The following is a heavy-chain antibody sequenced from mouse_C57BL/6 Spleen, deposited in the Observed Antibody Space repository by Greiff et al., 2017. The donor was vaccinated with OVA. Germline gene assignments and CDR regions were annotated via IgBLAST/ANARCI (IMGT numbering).Heavy chain of an antibody. V-gene: IGHV1-50*01. CDR3: ARREVYYGYDGGIDY. Sequence: QVQLQQPGAELVKPGASVKLSCKASGYTFTSYWMQWVKQRPGQGLEWIGEIDPSDSYTNYNQKFKGKATLTVDTSSSTAYMQLSSLTSEDSAVYYCARREVYYGYDGGIDYWGQGTTLTVSS. J-gene: IGHJ2*01. CDR2: IDPSDSYT. D-gene: IGHD2-2*01. CDR1: GYTFTSYW.